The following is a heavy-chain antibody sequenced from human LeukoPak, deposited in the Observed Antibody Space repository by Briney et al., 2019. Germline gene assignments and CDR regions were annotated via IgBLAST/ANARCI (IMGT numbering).Heavy chain of an antibody. CDR1: GFTFSSYA. J-gene: IGHJ4*02. D-gene: IGHD6-19*01. Sequence: PGGSLRLSCAASGFTFSSYAMSWVRQAPGKGLEWVSAISGSGGSTYYADSVKGRFTISRDNSKNTLYLQMNSLRAEDTAVYYCARPIAVVGPGDPFDYWGQGTLVTVSS. CDR2: ISGSGGST. CDR3: ARPIAVVGPGDPFDY. V-gene: IGHV3-23*01.